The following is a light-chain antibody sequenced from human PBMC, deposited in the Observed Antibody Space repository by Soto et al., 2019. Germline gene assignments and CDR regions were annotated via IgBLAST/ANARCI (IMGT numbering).Light chain of an antibody. CDR2: GAS. Sequence: EIVMTQSPATLSVSPGERATLSCRASQSVSSDLAWYQQKPGQAPRLLIYGASTRATGIPARFSGSGSGTEFTLTISRLEPEDFAVYYCQQYAGSPQTFGQGTRLEI. CDR3: QQYAGSPQT. J-gene: IGKJ5*01. V-gene: IGKV3-15*01. CDR1: QSVSSD.